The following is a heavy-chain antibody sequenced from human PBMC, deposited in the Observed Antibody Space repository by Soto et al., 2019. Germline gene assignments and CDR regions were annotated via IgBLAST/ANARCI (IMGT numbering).Heavy chain of an antibody. CDR2: IYYSGST. CDR1: GGSISGHY. D-gene: IGHD3-16*01. J-gene: IGHJ6*03. CDR3: ARGPYYDLIWNYYYMDV. Sequence: QVQLQESGPGLVKPSETLSLTCSVSGGSISGHYWSWVRQTPGKGLEWIGYIYYSGSTNYNPSLKTRVTSSVETSKSPFSLRLTSVTAAHAAVYYCARGPYYDLIWNYYYMDVWGKGTTVTVSS. V-gene: IGHV4-59*08.